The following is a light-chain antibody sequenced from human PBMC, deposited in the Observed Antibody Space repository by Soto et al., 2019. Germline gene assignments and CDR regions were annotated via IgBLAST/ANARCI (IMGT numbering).Light chain of an antibody. J-gene: IGKJ4*01. CDR3: QQRSNWPRLT. Sequence: EIVLTQSPATPSLSPGERATLSCRASQSVRSYLAWYQQKPGQAPRLLIYDASNRATGIPARFSGSGSGTDFTLTISSLEPEDFAVYYCQQRSNWPRLTFGGGTKVEIK. CDR1: QSVRSY. CDR2: DAS. V-gene: IGKV3-11*01.